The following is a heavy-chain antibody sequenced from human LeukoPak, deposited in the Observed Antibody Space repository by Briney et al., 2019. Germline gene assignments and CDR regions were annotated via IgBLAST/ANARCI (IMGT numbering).Heavy chain of an antibody. V-gene: IGHV1-69*05. CDR3: ARAMVRGVIIPPYYYYMDV. CDR1: GGTFTSYA. CDR2: IIPSFGTA. Sequence: SVKVSCKASGGTFTSYAISWVRQAPGQGLEWMGGIIPSFGTANYAQKFQGRVTITTDESTSKAYMELSSLRSEDTAVYYCARAMVRGVIIPPYYYYMDVWGKGTTVTVSS. J-gene: IGHJ6*03. D-gene: IGHD3-10*01.